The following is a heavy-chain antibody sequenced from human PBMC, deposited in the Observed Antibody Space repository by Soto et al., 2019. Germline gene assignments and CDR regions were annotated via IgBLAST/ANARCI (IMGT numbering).Heavy chain of an antibody. CDR2: FDPEDGET. D-gene: IGHD1-7*01. CDR3: ARVRDRNYLTYFDY. Sequence: ASVKVSGKVSGYTLTDLSMPWVRQAPGKGLEWMGGFDPEDGETIYAQKFQGRVTMTEDTSTDTAYMELSSLRSEDTAVYYCARVRDRNYLTYFDYWGQGTLVTVSS. V-gene: IGHV1-24*01. J-gene: IGHJ4*02. CDR1: GYTLTDLS.